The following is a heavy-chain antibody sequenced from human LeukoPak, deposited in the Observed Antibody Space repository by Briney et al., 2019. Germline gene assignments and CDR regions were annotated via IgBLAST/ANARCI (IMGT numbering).Heavy chain of an antibody. V-gene: IGHV4-61*02. CDR2: IYTSGST. CDR3: AREGYCSGGSCLYYYYYYMDV. CDR1: GGSISSGSYY. J-gene: IGHJ6*03. D-gene: IGHD2-15*01. Sequence: SETLSLTCTVSGGSISSGSYYWRWIRQPPGKGLEWIGRIYTSGSTNYNPSLKSRVTISVDTSKNQFSLKLSSVTAADTAVYYCAREGYCSGGSCLYYYYYYMDVWGKGTTVTVSS.